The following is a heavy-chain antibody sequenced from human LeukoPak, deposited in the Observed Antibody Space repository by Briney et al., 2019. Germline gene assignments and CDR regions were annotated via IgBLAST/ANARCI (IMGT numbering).Heavy chain of an antibody. CDR1: GGSISATNW. V-gene: IGHV4/OR15-8*02. Sequence: SETLSLTCGVSGGSISATNWWSWVRQPPGQGLEWIGEISLAGQTNYNPSLNGRVTMSLDKSSNQLSLHLTSVTAADTATYFCSRESGPFCPFGYWGQGTLVIVSS. J-gene: IGHJ4*02. CDR3: SRESGPFCPFGY. CDR2: ISLAGQT. D-gene: IGHD1-26*01.